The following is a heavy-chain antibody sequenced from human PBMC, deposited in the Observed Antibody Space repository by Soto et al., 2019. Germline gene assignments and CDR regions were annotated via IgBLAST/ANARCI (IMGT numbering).Heavy chain of an antibody. J-gene: IGHJ5*02. D-gene: IGHD3-16*01. CDR3: ARPYYDYVWGSYNWFDP. CDR1: GGTFSSYA. CDR2: IIPIFGTA. V-gene: IGHV1-69*01. Sequence: QVQLVQSGAEVKKPGSSVKVSCKASGGTFSSYAISCVRQAPGQGLEWMGGIIPIFGTANYAQKVQGRVTSTADDSTSTAYMELSSLGSEDTAGYYCARPYYDYVWGSYNWFDPWGQGTLVTVSS.